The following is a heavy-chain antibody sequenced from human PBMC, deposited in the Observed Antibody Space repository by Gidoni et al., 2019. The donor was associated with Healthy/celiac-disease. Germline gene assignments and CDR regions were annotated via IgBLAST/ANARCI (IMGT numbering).Heavy chain of an antibody. D-gene: IGHD2-21*02. CDR1: GFTFSTYG. CDR2: IWFDGSNK. V-gene: IGHV3-33*01. CDR3: ARSIAVTAGYYYGMDV. Sequence: QVQLVESGGGVVQPGRSLRLSCTASGFTFSTYGRHWVRQAPGKGLEWVAVIWFDGSNKYYAYSVKGRFTISRDNSKNTLSLQMNSLRAEDAAVYYCARSIAVTAGYYYGMDVWGQGTTVTVSS. J-gene: IGHJ6*02.